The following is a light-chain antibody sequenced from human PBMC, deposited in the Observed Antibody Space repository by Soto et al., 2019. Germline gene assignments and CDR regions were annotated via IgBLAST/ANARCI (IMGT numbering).Light chain of an antibody. CDR1: QSVGNNY. V-gene: IGKV3-20*01. Sequence: EIVLTQSPGTLSLSPGERATLSCRASQSVGNNYLAWYQQKPGQAPRLLIYGASNRATGIPDRFSGSGSGTDLTLTILELEADAVAEYHCQQYARSGTFGQGTKVDI. CDR3: QQYARSGT. J-gene: IGKJ1*01. CDR2: GAS.